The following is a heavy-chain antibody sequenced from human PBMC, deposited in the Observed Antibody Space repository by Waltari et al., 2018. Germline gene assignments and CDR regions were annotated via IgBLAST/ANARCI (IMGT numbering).Heavy chain of an antibody. V-gene: IGHV1-69*13. Sequence: QVQLVQSGAEVKKPESSVKVSCKASGGTFSSYAISWVRQAPGQGLEWMGGIIPILGTANYAQKFQGRVTITADESTSTAYMELSSLRSEDTAVYYCARDISGVGDASLDYWGQGTLVTVSS. CDR3: ARDISGVGDASLDY. CDR1: GGTFSSYA. CDR2: IIPILGTA. D-gene: IGHD2-15*01. J-gene: IGHJ4*02.